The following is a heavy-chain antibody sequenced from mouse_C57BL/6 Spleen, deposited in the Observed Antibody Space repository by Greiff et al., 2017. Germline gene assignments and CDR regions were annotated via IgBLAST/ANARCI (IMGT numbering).Heavy chain of an antibody. Sequence: VQLQQPGAELVMPGASVKLSCKASGYTFTSYWMHWVKQRPGQGLEWIGEIDPSDSYTNYNQKFKGKSTLTVDKSSSTAYMQLSSLTSEDSAVYYCARPTVVARYWYFDVWGTGTTVTVSS. V-gene: IGHV1-69*01. CDR1: GYTFTSYW. CDR3: ARPTVVARYWYFDV. D-gene: IGHD1-1*01. CDR2: IDPSDSYT. J-gene: IGHJ1*03.